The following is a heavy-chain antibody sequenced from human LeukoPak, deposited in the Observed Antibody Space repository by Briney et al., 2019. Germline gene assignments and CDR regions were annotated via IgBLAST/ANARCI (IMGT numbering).Heavy chain of an antibody. CDR2: INPSGGST. CDR3: AREQVPAAPGGGGY. D-gene: IGHD2-2*01. J-gene: IGHJ4*02. V-gene: IGHV1-46*01. CDR1: GYTFTSYD. Sequence: GASVMVSCKASGYTFTSYDINWVRQAPGQGLEWMGIINPSGGSTSYAQKFQGRVTMTRDTSTSTVHMELSRLSSEDTAVYYCAREQVPAAPGGGGYWGQGTLVTVSS.